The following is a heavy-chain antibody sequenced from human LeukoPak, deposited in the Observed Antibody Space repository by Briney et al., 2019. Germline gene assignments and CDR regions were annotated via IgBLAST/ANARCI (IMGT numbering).Heavy chain of an antibody. CDR2: ITWNSGSI. CDR1: GFTFDDYA. CDR3: AKVSTFQLLPGSFYF. V-gene: IGHV3-9*01. Sequence: PGGSLRLSCAASGFTFDDYAMHWVRQAPGKGLEWVSGITWNSGSIAYADSVKGRFTISRDNAKNSLYLQMNSLRAEDTVLYYCAKVSTFQLLPGSFYFWGQGTLVTVSS. J-gene: IGHJ4*02. D-gene: IGHD2-2*01.